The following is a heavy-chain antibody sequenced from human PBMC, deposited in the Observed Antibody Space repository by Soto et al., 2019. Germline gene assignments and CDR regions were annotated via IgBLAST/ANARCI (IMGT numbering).Heavy chain of an antibody. CDR3: ARGPITQTSFIDH. J-gene: IGHJ1*01. CDR2: ISYDGGNQ. CDR1: GFTLSSYP. V-gene: IGHV3-30-3*01. D-gene: IGHD1-20*01. Sequence: XGSLRLSCEPSGFTLSSYPMHWVHQAPGKGLEWVTVISYDGGNQYYADSVKGRFTISRDNSKDTLYLQMHSLRSDDTAVYFCARGPITQTSFIDHWGQGNLCTVSS.